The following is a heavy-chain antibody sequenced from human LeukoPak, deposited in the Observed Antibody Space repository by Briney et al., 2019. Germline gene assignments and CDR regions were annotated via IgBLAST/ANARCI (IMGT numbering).Heavy chain of an antibody. CDR2: IYYSGST. CDR3: AREGFYSGPDH. D-gene: IGHD3-10*01. V-gene: IGHV4-39*07. J-gene: IGHJ5*02. CDR1: GGSISSSSYY. Sequence: SETLSLTCTVSGGSISSSSYYWGWIRQPPGKGLEWIGSIYYSGSTYYNPSLKSRVTISVDTSKNQFSLKLSSVTAADTAVYYCAREGFYSGPDHWGQGILVTVSS.